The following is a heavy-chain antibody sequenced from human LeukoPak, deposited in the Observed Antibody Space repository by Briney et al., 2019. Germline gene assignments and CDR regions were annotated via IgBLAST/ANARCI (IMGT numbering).Heavy chain of an antibody. CDR1: GFTFSNNP. CDR3: AKRPSDYGDYVSYFDY. J-gene: IGHJ4*02. CDR2: ISDDGRRK. Sequence: GGSLRLSCVGSGFTFSNNPLSWVRQAPGKGLEWVGVISDDGRRKDYADSVKGRFTISRDNSKDTLYLQMNSLRAEDTAVYYCAKRPSDYGDYVSYFDYWGQGTLVTVSS. V-gene: IGHV3-30*18. D-gene: IGHD4-17*01.